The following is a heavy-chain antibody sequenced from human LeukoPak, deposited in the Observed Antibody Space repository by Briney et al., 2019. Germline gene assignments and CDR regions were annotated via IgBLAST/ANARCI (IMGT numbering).Heavy chain of an antibody. J-gene: IGHJ4*02. Sequence: GGSLRLSCAASGFSVSNTYMSWVRQAPGKGLEWVSIIYSGGNTYYADSVKGRFTISRDNSKNTLYLQMNRLRPEDTAVYYCAQGSYGGNSGKYYFTYWGQGTLVTVSS. D-gene: IGHD4-23*01. CDR2: IYSGGNT. V-gene: IGHV3-53*01. CDR3: AQGSYGGNSGKYYFTY. CDR1: GFSVSNTY.